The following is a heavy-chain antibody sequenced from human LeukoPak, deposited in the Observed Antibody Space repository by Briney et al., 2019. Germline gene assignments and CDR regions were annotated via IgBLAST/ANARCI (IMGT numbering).Heavy chain of an antibody. Sequence: PGGSLRLSCAASGFTFSSYAMHWVRQTPGKGLEWVAVISYDGSNKYYADSVKVRFTISRDNSKNTLYLQMNSLRAEDTAVYYCARGRWGYCTGFDPWGQGTLVTVSS. CDR2: ISYDGSNK. J-gene: IGHJ5*02. CDR1: GFTFSSYA. D-gene: IGHD2-8*02. CDR3: ARGRWGYCTGFDP. V-gene: IGHV3-30*04.